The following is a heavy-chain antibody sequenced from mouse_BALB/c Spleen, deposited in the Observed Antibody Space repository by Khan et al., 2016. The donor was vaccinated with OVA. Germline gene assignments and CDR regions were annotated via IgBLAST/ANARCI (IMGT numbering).Heavy chain of an antibody. J-gene: IGHJ2*01. V-gene: IGHV1S136*01. D-gene: IGHD2-14*01. CDR2: IYPYNDDT. CDR1: GYTFTSYV. CDR3: ARSARSDVYFDY. Sequence: VQLKESGPELVKPGASVKMSCKASGYTFTSYVMHWVKQKPGQGLEWIGYIYPYNDDTKYNEKFKGKATLTSDKSSSPASMALSSLPSEDSAVYICARSARSDVYFDYWGQGTTLTVSS.